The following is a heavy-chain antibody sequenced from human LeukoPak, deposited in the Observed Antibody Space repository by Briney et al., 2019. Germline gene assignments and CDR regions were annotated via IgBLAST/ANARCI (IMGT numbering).Heavy chain of an antibody. V-gene: IGHV4-61*01. J-gene: IGHJ6*02. D-gene: IGHD6-19*01. Sequence: PSETLSLTCSVSGGSVRSDMSHWSWIRLPPGKGLEWIGYVHYSRSANYNPSLESRVTMSLDHSKNQFSLDLTSVTSAYTAVYYCARNRGWYATDVWGQGAAVTVSS. CDR2: VHYSRSA. CDR1: GGSVRSDMSH. CDR3: ARNRGWYATDV.